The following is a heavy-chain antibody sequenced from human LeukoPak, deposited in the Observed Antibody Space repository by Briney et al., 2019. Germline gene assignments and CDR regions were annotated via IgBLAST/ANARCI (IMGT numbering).Heavy chain of an antibody. CDR1: GFTFTNYA. Sequence: GGSLRLSCAASGFTFTNYAMSWVRQAPGKGLKWVSGISDTGGSTYYADSVKGRFTISRDNSKNMVWLQINSPTAEDTATYYCAKDGNWARFEDWGQGTLVTVSS. CDR3: AKDGNWARFED. J-gene: IGHJ4*02. D-gene: IGHD7-27*01. CDR2: ISDTGGST. V-gene: IGHV3-23*01.